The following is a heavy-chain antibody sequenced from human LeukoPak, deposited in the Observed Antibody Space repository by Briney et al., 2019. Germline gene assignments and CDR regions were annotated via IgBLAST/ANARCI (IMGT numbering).Heavy chain of an antibody. CDR1: GGSISSYY. CDR2: INHSGST. V-gene: IGHV4-34*01. D-gene: IGHD1-7*01. Sequence: SETLSLTCTVSGGSISSYYWSWIRQPPGKGLEWIGEINHSGSTNYNPSLKSRVTISVDTSKNQFSLKLSSVTAADTAVYYCASGNWNYYFDYWGQGTLVTVSS. CDR3: ASGNWNYYFDY. J-gene: IGHJ4*02.